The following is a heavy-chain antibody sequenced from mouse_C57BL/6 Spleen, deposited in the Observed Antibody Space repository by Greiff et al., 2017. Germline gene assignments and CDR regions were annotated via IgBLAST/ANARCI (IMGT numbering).Heavy chain of an antibody. CDR1: GYTFTSYW. D-gene: IGHD4-1*01. V-gene: IGHV1-64*01. J-gene: IGHJ4*01. CDR2: IHPNSGST. CDR3: ARPSSGTGGYYAMDY. Sequence: QVQLQQPGAELVKPGASVKLSCKASGYTFTSYWMHWVKQRPGQGLEWIGMIHPNSGSTNYNEKFKSKATLTVDKSSSTAYMQLSSLTSDDSAVYYCARPSSGTGGYYAMDYWGQGTSVTVSS.